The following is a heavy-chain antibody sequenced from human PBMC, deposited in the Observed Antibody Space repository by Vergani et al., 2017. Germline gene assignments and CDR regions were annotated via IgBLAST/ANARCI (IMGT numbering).Heavy chain of an antibody. V-gene: IGHV3-23*01. CDR1: GFTLNTYG. CDR2: ISGSGGST. Sequence: VQILQSGGGVVQPGGSLRLSCTLSGFTLNTYGIHWVRQAPGKGLEWVSAISGSGGSTYYADSVKGRFTISRDNSKNTLYLQMNSLRAEDTAVYYCANLWFGGFDYWGQGTLVTVSS. CDR3: ANLWFGGFDY. D-gene: IGHD3-10*01. J-gene: IGHJ4*02.